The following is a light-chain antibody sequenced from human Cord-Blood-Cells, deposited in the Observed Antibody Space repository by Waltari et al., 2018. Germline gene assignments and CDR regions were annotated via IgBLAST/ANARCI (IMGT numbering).Light chain of an antibody. CDR3: CSYAGSSTLV. CDR1: SSVVGSYNL. CDR2: EGS. Sequence: QSALTQPASVSGPPGQSITISCTGTSSVVGSYNLVSWYQQHPGKAPKLMIYEGSKRPSGVSNRFSGSKSGNTASLTISGLQAEDEADYYCCSYAGSSTLVFGGGTKLTVL. V-gene: IGLV2-23*01. J-gene: IGLJ3*02.